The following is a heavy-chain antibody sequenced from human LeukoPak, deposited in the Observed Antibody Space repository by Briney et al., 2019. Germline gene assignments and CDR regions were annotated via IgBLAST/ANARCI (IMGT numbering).Heavy chain of an antibody. J-gene: IGHJ6*02. D-gene: IGHD2-2*01. Sequence: GGSLRLSCAASGFTFSSYGMNWVRQAPGKGLEWVSYISSSSSTIYYADSVKGRFTISRDNAKNSLYLQMNSLRAEDTAVYYCARVSFCSSTTCPYYYYGMDVWGQGTTVTVSS. CDR2: ISSSSSTI. CDR1: GFTFSSYG. V-gene: IGHV3-48*01. CDR3: ARVSFCSSTTCPYYYYGMDV.